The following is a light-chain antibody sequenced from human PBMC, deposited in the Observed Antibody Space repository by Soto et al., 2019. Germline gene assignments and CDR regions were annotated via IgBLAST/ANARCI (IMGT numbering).Light chain of an antibody. J-gene: IGKJ2*01. CDR3: QQYGNSPPNT. Sequence: EIVLTHSPGTLSLSPGERATLSCRASQSVSSSYLAWYQQKPGQAPRLLIYGASSRATGIPDRFSGSGSGTDFTLTISRLEPEDFAVYFCQQYGNSPPNTFGQGTKV. V-gene: IGKV3-20*01. CDR2: GAS. CDR1: QSVSSSY.